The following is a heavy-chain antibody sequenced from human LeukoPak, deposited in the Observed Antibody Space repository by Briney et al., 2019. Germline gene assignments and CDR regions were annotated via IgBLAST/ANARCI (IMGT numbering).Heavy chain of an antibody. CDR1: GGSISSGDYY. CDR2: IYYSGST. V-gene: IGHV4-30-4*01. J-gene: IGHJ4*02. D-gene: IGHD3-22*01. CDR3: ARGSDSGVYYHLDY. Sequence: SETLSLTCTVSGGSISSGDYYWSWIRQPPGKGLEWIGYIYYSGSTYYNPSLKSRVTISVDTSKNQFSLKLSSVTAADTAVYYCARGSDSGVYYHLDYWGQGTLVTVSS.